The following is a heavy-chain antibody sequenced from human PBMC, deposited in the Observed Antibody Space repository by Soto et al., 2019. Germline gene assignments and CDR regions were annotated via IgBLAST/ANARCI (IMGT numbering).Heavy chain of an antibody. CDR1: GGSISSYY. V-gene: IGHV4-59*08. CDR2: IYYSGST. CDR3: ARVEGRRNSASGSPPHSLDP. D-gene: IGHD3-10*01. J-gene: IGHJ5*02. Sequence: SETLSLTCTVSGGSISSYYWSWIRQPPGKGLEWIGYIYYSGSTNYNPSLKSRVTISVDTSKNQFSLKLSSVTAADTAVYYCARVEGRRNSASGSPPHSLDPWGQGTLVTVS.